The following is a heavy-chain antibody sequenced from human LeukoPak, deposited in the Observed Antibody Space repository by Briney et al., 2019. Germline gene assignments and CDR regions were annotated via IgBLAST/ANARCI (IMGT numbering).Heavy chain of an antibody. CDR1: GDSISSSSYY. J-gene: IGHJ4*02. Sequence: SETLSPTCTVSGDSISSSSYYWGWIRQPPGKGLEWIGSIYYSGSTYYNPSLKSRVTISVDTSKNQFSLNLSSVAAADTAVFYCARGHDYFDYWGQGTLVTVSS. CDR2: IYYSGST. V-gene: IGHV4-39*07. CDR3: ARGHDYFDY.